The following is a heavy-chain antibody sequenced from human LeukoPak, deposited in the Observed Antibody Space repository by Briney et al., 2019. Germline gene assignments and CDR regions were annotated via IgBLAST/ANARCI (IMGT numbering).Heavy chain of an antibody. V-gene: IGHV1-69*06. Sequence: ASVKVSCKASGGTFNSYAISWVRQAPGQGLEWMGGIIPIFGTANYAQKFQGRVTITADKSTSTAYMELSSLRSEDTAVYYCAITYYDILTGYYVYDAFDIWGQGTMVTVSS. CDR2: IIPIFGTA. CDR1: GGTFNSYA. CDR3: AITYYDILTGYYVYDAFDI. D-gene: IGHD3-9*01. J-gene: IGHJ3*02.